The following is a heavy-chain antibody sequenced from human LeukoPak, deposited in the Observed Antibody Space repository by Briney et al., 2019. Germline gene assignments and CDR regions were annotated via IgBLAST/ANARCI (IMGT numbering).Heavy chain of an antibody. CDR1: GGSFSDYY. Sequence: SETLSLTCAVYGGSFSDYYWAWIRQSPGKGLEWIGQINHSGSTNYNPSLKSRVTISVDTSKNQFSLKVSSVTAEDTAVYYCARDQGKHSHGQLDYWGQGSLVTVSA. CDR2: INHSGST. D-gene: IGHD5-18*01. J-gene: IGHJ4*02. V-gene: IGHV4-34*01. CDR3: ARDQGKHSHGQLDY.